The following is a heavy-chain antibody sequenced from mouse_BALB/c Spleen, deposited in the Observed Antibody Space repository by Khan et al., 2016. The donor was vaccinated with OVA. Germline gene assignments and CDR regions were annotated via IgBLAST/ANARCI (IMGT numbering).Heavy chain of an antibody. Sequence: EVQLQESGPGLVKPSQSLSLTCSVTGYAITSVYYWNWIRQSPGNKLEWMGYISYDGSNNYNPYLKNRISFTRDTSTNECFMKLNSVTTEDTATDDCARGGCWGRAWFSYWGQGTLFTVSA. CDR3: ARGGCWGRAWFSY. D-gene: IGHD4-1*01. CDR1: GYAITSVYY. CDR2: ISYDGSN. J-gene: IGHJ3*01. V-gene: IGHV3-6*02.